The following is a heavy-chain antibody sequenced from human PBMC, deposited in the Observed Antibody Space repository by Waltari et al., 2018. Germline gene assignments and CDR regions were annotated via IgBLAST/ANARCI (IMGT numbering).Heavy chain of an antibody. D-gene: IGHD6-13*01. CDR1: GGSFSGYY. J-gene: IGHJ5*02. Sequence: QVQLQQWGAGLLKPSETLSLTCAVYGGSFSGYYWSWIRQPPGKGLEWIGEINHMGSTNYNPSLKSRVTISVDTSKNQFSLKLSSVTAADTAVYYCARGPSLYSSSSAGIRNWFDPWGQGTLVTVSS. V-gene: IGHV4-34*01. CDR2: INHMGST. CDR3: ARGPSLYSSSSAGIRNWFDP.